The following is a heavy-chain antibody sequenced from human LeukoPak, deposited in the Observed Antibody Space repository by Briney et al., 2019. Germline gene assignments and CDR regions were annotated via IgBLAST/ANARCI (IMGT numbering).Heavy chain of an antibody. CDR2: ISGSGGGT. J-gene: IGHJ4*02. Sequence: GGSLRLSCAASGFTFSNHGIHWVRQAPGKGLEWVSAISGSGGGTYYADSVKGRFTISRDNSKNTLYLQMNSLRAEDTAVYYCAKVALSDTQTGDYFDYWGQGTLVTVSS. CDR1: GFTFSNHG. V-gene: IGHV3-23*01. CDR3: AKVALSDTQTGDYFDY. D-gene: IGHD7-27*01.